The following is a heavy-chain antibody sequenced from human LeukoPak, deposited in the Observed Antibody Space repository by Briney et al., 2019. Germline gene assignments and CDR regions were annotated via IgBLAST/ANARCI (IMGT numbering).Heavy chain of an antibody. V-gene: IGHV4-59*01. CDR3: AREGYSSGWYRFDP. CDR1: GGSISSYY. Sequence: SETLSLTCTVSGGSISSYYWSWIRQPPGKGLEWIGYIDYSGSTTYTPSLKSRVTISVDTSKNQFSLKLSSVTAADTAVYYCAREGYSSGWYRFDPWGQGTLVTVSS. CDR2: IDYSGST. D-gene: IGHD6-19*01. J-gene: IGHJ5*02.